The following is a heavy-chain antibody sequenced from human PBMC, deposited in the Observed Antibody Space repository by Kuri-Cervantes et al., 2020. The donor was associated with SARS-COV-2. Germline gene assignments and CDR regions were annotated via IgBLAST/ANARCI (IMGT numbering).Heavy chain of an antibody. Sequence: GESLKISCAASGFTFSSYAMHWVRQAPGKGLEWVAVISYDGSNKYYADSVKGRFTISRDNSKDTLHLQMNSLRAEDTAVYYCARDPEYSSGWYEIGYYFDYWGQGTLVTVSS. CDR1: GFTFSSYA. CDR3: ARDPEYSSGWYEIGYYFDY. D-gene: IGHD6-19*01. V-gene: IGHV3-30-3*01. CDR2: ISYDGSNK. J-gene: IGHJ4*02.